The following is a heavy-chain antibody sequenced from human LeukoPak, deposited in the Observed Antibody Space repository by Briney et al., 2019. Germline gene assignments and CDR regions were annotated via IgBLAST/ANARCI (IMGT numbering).Heavy chain of an antibody. D-gene: IGHD6-19*01. CDR3: ARDRGTRGWYYDGFDV. CDR2: VSDSDDAV. V-gene: IGHV3-48*03. CDR1: GFTFSSYE. J-gene: IGHJ3*01. Sequence: SGGSLRLSCEASGFTFSSYEMNWVRQAPGKGLEWVAYVSDSDDAVYYADSVKGRFTISRDNARDSLYLQMHSLTVEDTALYYCARDRGTRGWYYDGFDVWGRGTMVTVSS.